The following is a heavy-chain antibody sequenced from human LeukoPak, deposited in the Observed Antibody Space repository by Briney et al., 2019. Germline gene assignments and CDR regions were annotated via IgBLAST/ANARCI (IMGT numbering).Heavy chain of an antibody. V-gene: IGHV6-1*01. D-gene: IGHD3-10*01. Sequence: SQTLSLTCAISGDSVSTNSATWTWLRQSPSRGLEWLGRTYYRSKWNNDYAVSMKSRITINPDTSKNQFSLQLNSVTPEDTAVYYCARDRVPDWYFDLWGRGTLVTVSS. CDR3: ARDRVPDWYFDL. CDR2: TYYRSKWNN. CDR1: GDSVSTNSAT. J-gene: IGHJ2*01.